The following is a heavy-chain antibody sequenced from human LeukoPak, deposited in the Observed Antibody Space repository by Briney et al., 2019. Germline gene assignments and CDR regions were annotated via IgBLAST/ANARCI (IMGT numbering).Heavy chain of an antibody. CDR2: INHDGEAI. J-gene: IGHJ4*02. D-gene: IGHD1-14*01. CDR3: ARDYDRAFDF. Sequence: GGSLRLSCAASGFPFSSYVLSWVRQAPGKGLGWIAYINHDGEAIYYPDFVKGRFIISRDNVENSVFLQMNDLRDEDTAIYLCARDYDRAFDFWGQGTRVTVSS. CDR1: GFPFSSYV. V-gene: IGHV3-48*02.